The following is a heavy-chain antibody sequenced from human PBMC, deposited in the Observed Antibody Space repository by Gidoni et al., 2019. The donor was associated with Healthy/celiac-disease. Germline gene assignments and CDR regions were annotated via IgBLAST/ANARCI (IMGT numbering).Heavy chain of an antibody. CDR1: GFTFSSYG. J-gene: IGHJ4*02. CDR2: ISYDGSNK. Sequence: QVQLVESGGGVVQPGRSLRLSCAASGFTFSSYGMHWVRQAPGKGLEWVAVISYDGSNKYYADSVKGRFTISRDNSKNTLYLQMNSLRAEDTAVYYCAKQQLRPFLDYWGQGTLVTVSS. CDR3: AKQQLRPFLDY. D-gene: IGHD6-13*01. V-gene: IGHV3-30*18.